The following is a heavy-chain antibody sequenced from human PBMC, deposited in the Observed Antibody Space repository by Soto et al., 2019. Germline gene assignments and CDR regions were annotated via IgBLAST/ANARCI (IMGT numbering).Heavy chain of an antibody. Sequence: ASETLSLTCAVYGGSFIGYYWSWILQPPGKGLEWIGEINHSGSTNYNPSLKSRVTISVDTSKNQFSLKLSSVTAADTAVYYCARTHDYGDYRRRFDPWGQGTLVTVSS. CDR1: GGSFIGYY. J-gene: IGHJ5*02. D-gene: IGHD4-17*01. V-gene: IGHV4-34*01. CDR3: ARTHDYGDYRRRFDP. CDR2: INHSGST.